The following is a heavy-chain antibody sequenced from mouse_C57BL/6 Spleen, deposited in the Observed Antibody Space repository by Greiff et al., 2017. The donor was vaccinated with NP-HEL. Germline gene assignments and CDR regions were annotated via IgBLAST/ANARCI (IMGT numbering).Heavy chain of an antibody. V-gene: IGHV1-69*01. CDR1: GYTFTSYW. J-gene: IGHJ3*01. Sequence: VQLQQPGAELVMPGASVKLSCKASGYTFTSYWMHWVKQRPGQGLEWIGEIDPSDSYTNYNQKFKGKSTLTVDKSSSTAYMQLSSLTSEDSAVYYCARHGSSSAWFAYWGQGTQVTVSA. CDR2: IDPSDSYT. CDR3: ARHGSSSAWFAY. D-gene: IGHD1-1*01.